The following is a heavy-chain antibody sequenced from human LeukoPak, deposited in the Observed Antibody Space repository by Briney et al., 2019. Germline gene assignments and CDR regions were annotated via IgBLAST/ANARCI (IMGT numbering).Heavy chain of an antibody. CDR3: ARDQDSSSLLDY. CDR1: GGSISTYY. Sequence: PSETLSLTCTVSGGSISTYYWGWIRQPPGKGLEWIGSIYYSGSTYYNPSLKSRVTISVYASNNQFFLQLTSMTAADTAVYYCARDQDSSSLLDYWGQGTLVTVSS. J-gene: IGHJ4*02. D-gene: IGHD6-13*01. CDR2: IYYSGST. V-gene: IGHV4-39*07.